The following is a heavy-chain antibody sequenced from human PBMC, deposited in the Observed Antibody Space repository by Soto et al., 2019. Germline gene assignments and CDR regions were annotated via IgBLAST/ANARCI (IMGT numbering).Heavy chain of an antibody. Sequence: GGSLRLSCAASGFTFSSYSMNWVRQAPGKGLEWVSSISSSSSYIYYADSVKGRFTISRDNAKNSLYLQMNSLRAEDTAVYYCARDPITIFGAVTSDYWGQGTLVTVSS. D-gene: IGHD3-3*01. J-gene: IGHJ4*02. V-gene: IGHV3-21*01. CDR1: GFTFSSYS. CDR3: ARDPITIFGAVTSDY. CDR2: ISSSSSYI.